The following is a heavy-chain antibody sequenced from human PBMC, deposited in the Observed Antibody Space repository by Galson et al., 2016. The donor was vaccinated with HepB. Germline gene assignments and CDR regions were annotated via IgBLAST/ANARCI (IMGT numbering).Heavy chain of an antibody. CDR2: TYYRSNWYN. Sequence: CAISGDSVSGNSAAWNWIRQSPSRGLEWLGRTYYRSNWYNDYAMSVKSRITINPDTSKNQFSLKLTAVTAADMAVYYCARGPPDYLDSGSFYSGWFDPWGQGTLVTVSS. J-gene: IGHJ5*02. CDR1: GDSVSGNSAA. D-gene: IGHD3-10*01. CDR3: ARGPPDYLDSGSFYSGWFDP. V-gene: IGHV6-1*01.